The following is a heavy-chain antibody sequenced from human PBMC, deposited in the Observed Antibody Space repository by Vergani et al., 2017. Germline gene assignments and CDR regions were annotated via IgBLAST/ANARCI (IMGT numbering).Heavy chain of an antibody. Sequence: QVQLVESGGGVVQPGRSLRLSCAASVFTFSSYAMHWVRQAPGKGLEWVAVISYDGSNKYYADSVKGRFTISRDNSKNTLYLQMNSLRAEDTAVYYCARDRGSSWYYFDYWGQRTLVTVSS. D-gene: IGHD6-13*01. V-gene: IGHV3-30-3*01. CDR2: ISYDGSNK. CDR1: VFTFSSYA. J-gene: IGHJ4*01. CDR3: ARDRGSSWYYFDY.